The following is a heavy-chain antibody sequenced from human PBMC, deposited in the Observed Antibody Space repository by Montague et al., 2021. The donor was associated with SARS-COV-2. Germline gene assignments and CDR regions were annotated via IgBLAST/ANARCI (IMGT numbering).Heavy chain of an antibody. D-gene: IGHD3-3*01. CDR1: GGSISSGGYY. V-gene: IGHV4-31*03. J-gene: IGHJ3*02. CDR2: IYYSGST. Sequence: TLSLTCTVSGGSISSGGYYWSWIRQHPGKGLEWIGYIYYSGSTYYNPSLKSRVTISVDTSKNQFSLKLSSATAADTAVYYCARITSITIFGVVSAFDIWGQGTMVTVSS. CDR3: ARITSITIFGVVSAFDI.